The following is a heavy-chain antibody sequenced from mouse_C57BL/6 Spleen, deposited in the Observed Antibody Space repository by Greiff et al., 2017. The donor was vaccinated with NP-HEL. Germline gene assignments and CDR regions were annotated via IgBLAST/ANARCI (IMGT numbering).Heavy chain of an antibody. CDR2: FDPSDSYT. CDR3: ARSGGNYGDWYVDV. J-gene: IGHJ1*03. CDR1: GYTFTSYW. Sequence: QVQLQQPGAELVKPGASVKLSCKASGYTFTSYWMQWVKQRPGQGLEWIGEFDPSDSYTNYNQKFKGKATLTVDTSSSTAYMQLSSLTSEDSAVYYCARSGGNYGDWYVDVWGTGTTVTVSS. V-gene: IGHV1-50*01. D-gene: IGHD2-1*01.